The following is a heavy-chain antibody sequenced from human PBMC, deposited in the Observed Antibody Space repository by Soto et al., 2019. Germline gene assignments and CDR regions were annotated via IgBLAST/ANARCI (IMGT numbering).Heavy chain of an antibody. V-gene: IGHV3-23*01. Sequence: GWSLRLSCAASGFTFATYAMNWVRQAPGKGLEWVSGISGSGGSTYYTDSVKGRFTISRDNSKNTLYLQMNSLRADDTAVYYCAKDRSVDTRDWFDPWGQGTLVTVSS. CDR3: AKDRSVDTRDWFDP. D-gene: IGHD5-18*01. CDR2: ISGSGGST. CDR1: GFTFATYA. J-gene: IGHJ5*02.